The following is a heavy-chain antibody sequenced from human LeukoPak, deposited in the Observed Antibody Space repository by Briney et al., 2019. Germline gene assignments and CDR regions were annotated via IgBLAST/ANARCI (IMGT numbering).Heavy chain of an antibody. V-gene: IGHV3-33*01. CDR1: GFSFSSYG. CDR2: IWYDGTNK. CDR3: ARDAPANAFDI. J-gene: IGHJ3*02. D-gene: IGHD2-2*01. Sequence: GRSLRLSCAASGFSFSSYGKHWVRQAPGKGLEGVAVIWYDGTNKYYADSVKGRFTISRDNSKNTLYLQMNSLRAEDTAVYYCARDAPANAFDIWGQGTMVTVSS.